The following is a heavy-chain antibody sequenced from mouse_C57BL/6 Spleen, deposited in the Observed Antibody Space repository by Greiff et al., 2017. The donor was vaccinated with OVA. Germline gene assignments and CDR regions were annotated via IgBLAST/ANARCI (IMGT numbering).Heavy chain of an antibody. CDR3: AKDSNYEGAMDY. Sequence: QVQLQQSGPGLVQPSQSLSITCTVSGFSLTSYGVHWVRQSPGKGLEWLGVIWRGGSTDYNAAFMYRLSITKDNSKSQFFFKMNSLQADDTAIYDIAKDSNYEGAMDYWGQGTSVTVSS. CDR1: GFSLTSYG. V-gene: IGHV2-5*01. CDR2: IWRGGST. D-gene: IGHD2-5*01. J-gene: IGHJ4*01.